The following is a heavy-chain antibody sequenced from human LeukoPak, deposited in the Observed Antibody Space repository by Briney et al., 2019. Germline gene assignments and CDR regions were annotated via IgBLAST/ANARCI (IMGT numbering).Heavy chain of an antibody. J-gene: IGHJ4*02. CDR1: GFTFSHDW. Sequence: GGSLRLSCAAPGFTFSHDWMSWVRQAPGKGLEWVASIKQDGSGEHYVDSVEGRFTISRDNSKNTLYLQMNSLRAEDTAVYYCAREDPYIVALPADGRYFDCWGQGTLVAVSS. D-gene: IGHD2-2*01. CDR3: AREDPYIVALPADGRYFDC. V-gene: IGHV3-7*01. CDR2: IKQDGSGE.